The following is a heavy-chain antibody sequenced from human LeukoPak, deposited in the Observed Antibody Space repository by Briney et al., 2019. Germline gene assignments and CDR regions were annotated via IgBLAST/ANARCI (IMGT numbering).Heavy chain of an antibody. CDR1: GFIFTNYF. V-gene: IGHV3-7*01. D-gene: IGHD3-3*01. CDR3: ATDRGWRTSGYYLYYFEY. CDR2: IKHDGSEK. J-gene: IGHJ4*02. Sequence: GGSLRLSCAASGFIFTNYFMSWVRQAPGKGLEWVASIKHDGSEKYYVDSVRGRFTISRDNTMNSLYLQMSSLRAGDTAVYYCATDRGWRTSGYYLYYFEYWGQGTLVTYSS.